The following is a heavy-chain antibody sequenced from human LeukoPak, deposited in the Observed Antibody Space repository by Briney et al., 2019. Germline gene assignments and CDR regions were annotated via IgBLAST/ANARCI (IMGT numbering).Heavy chain of an antibody. J-gene: IGHJ4*02. CDR3: ARGLYRGYSGYDHFDF. CDR1: GFTFSNYN. D-gene: IGHD5-12*01. V-gene: IGHV3-21*01. CDR2: ISSSSYT. Sequence: GGSLRLSCAASGFTFSNYNMNWVRQAPGKGLEWVSFISSSSYTYYADAVKGRFTISRDNAKNSLYLQMSSLRAEDTAVYYCARGLYRGYSGYDHFDFWGQGTLVTVSS.